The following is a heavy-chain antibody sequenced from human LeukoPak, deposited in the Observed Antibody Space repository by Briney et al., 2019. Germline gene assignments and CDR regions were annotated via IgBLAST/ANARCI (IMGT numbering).Heavy chain of an antibody. CDR3: AKGGSPTYYYYGMDV. J-gene: IGHJ6*02. Sequence: SETLSLTCTVSGGSISSYYWSRIRQPPGKGLEWIGYIYYSGSTNYNPSLKSRVTISVDTSKNQFSLKLSSVTAADTAVYYCAKGGSPTYYYYGMDVWGQGTTVTVSS. D-gene: IGHD2-15*01. CDR2: IYYSGST. V-gene: IGHV4-59*01. CDR1: GGSISSYY.